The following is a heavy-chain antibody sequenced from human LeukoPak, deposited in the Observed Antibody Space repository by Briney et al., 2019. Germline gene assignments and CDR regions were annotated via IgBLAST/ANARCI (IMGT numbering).Heavy chain of an antibody. J-gene: IGHJ4*02. Sequence: PGGSLRLSCAASGFTLSSYAMHWVRQAPGKGLEGVAVISYDGSNKYYADSVKGRFTISRDNSKNTLYLQMNSLRAEDTAVYYCARGEGWGQGTLVTVSS. CDR1: GFTLSSYA. CDR2: ISYDGSNK. CDR3: ARGEG. V-gene: IGHV3-30*04.